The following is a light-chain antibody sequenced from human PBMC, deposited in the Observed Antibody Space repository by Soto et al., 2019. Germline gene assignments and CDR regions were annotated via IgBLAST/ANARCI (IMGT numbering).Light chain of an antibody. CDR2: KNN. J-gene: IGLJ2*01. V-gene: IGLV1-51*02. CDR1: SSNIGNNY. Sequence: QSVLTQPPSVSAAPGQKVTISCSGSSSNIGNNYVSWYQQLPGTAPKLLIYKNNKRPSGIPDRFSGSKSGTSATLAITGLQTGDEADYYCGTWDSSLSVVVFGGGTKVTVL. CDR3: GTWDSSLSVVV.